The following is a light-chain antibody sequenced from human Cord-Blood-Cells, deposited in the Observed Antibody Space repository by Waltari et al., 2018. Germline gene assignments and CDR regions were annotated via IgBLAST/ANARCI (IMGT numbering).Light chain of an antibody. CDR1: QDSSNY. CDR2: DAS. CDR3: QQYYNLPIT. Sequence: DIQMTQSPSSLSASVGDRVTITCQASQDSSNYLNWYQQKPGKAPKLLIYDASNLEAGVPSRFSGSGSGTDFTCTISSLQPEDIATYYCQQYYNLPITFGHGTRLGIK. J-gene: IGKJ5*01. V-gene: IGKV1-33*01.